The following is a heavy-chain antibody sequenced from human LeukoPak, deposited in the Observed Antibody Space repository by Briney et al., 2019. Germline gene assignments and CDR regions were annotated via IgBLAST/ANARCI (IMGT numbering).Heavy chain of an antibody. V-gene: IGHV4-39*01. J-gene: IGHJ3*02. CDR2: IYYTGNT. CDR3: ARVSGITMIVVVPEDGFDI. D-gene: IGHD3-22*01. CDR1: GVSISSSNSY. Sequence: SETLSLTCTVSGVSISSSNSYWGWIRQPPGKGLEWIGSIYYTGNTYYNASLKSRVTISVDTSKNQFSLKLSSVTAADTAVYYCARVSGITMIVVVPEDGFDIWGQGTMVTVSS.